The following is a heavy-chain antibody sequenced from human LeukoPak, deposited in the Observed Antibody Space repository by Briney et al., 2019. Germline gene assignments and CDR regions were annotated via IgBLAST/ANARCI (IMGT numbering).Heavy chain of an antibody. CDR3: ARRPTYCGGDCYLDAFDM. J-gene: IGHJ3*02. CDR1: DSSISSSGYY. V-gene: IGHV4-39*01. Sequence: SESLSLTCTVSDSSISSSGYYWGWIRQPPGKGLESIGSIYYSGSTYYNPSLKSRVTISVDTSKNQFSLKLSSVTAADTAVYYCARRPTYCGGDCYLDAFDMWGQGTMVTVSS. D-gene: IGHD2-21*02. CDR2: IYYSGST.